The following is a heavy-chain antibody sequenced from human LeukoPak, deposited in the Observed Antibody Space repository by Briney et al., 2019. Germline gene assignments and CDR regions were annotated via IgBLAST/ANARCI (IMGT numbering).Heavy chain of an antibody. CDR3: AKVYADYPGKFDY. CDR1: GFTFSSYA. V-gene: IGHV3-23*01. D-gene: IGHD4-17*01. J-gene: IGHJ4*02. CDR2: ISGSGGST. Sequence: GGSLRLSCAASGFTFSSYAMSWVRQAPGKGLEWVSAISGSGGSTYYADSVKGRFTISRDNSKNTLYLQMSSLRAEDTAVYYCAKVYADYPGKFDYWGQGTLVTVSS.